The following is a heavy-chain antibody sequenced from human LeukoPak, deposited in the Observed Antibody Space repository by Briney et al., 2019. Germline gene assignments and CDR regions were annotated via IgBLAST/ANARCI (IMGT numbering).Heavy chain of an antibody. J-gene: IGHJ6*02. Sequence: ASVKVSCKASGYTFTGYYMHWVRQAPGQGLEWMGWINPNSGVTNYAQKFQGWVTMTRDTSISTAYMELSRLRSDDTAVYYCARDRVGATWPYYYYYGMDVWGQGTTVTVSS. CDR1: GYTFTGYY. CDR3: ARDRVGATWPYYYYYGMDV. CDR2: INPNSGVT. D-gene: IGHD1-26*01. V-gene: IGHV1-2*04.